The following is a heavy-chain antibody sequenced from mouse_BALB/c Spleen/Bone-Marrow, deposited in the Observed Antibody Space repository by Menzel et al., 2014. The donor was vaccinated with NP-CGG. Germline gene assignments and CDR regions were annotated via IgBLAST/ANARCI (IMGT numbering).Heavy chain of an antibody. CDR3: ARDENVGIYWYFDV. J-gene: IGHJ1*01. CDR1: GFTFTDYY. Sequence: EVKLVESGGGSVQPGGSLILSCAPSGFTFTDYYMSWVRQPPGKALEWSGFIRNKAKGYTTDYSASVKGRFTISRDNSQRILYLQMNTLRAEDSATYYCARDENVGIYWYFDVWGAGTTVIVSS. V-gene: IGHV7-3*02. CDR2: IRNKAKGYTT.